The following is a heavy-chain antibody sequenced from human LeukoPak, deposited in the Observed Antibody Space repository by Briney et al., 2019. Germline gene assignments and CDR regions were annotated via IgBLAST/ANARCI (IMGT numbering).Heavy chain of an antibody. J-gene: IGHJ4*02. CDR1: GFTFSSYE. CDR2: ISYDGSEK. V-gene: IGHV3-30*04. CDR3: ARGFRDYYYPFDY. Sequence: GGSLRLSCAASGFTFSSYEMNWVRQAPGKGLEWVAVISYDGSEKYYADYVKGRFTISRDNSKNTLFLQMSSLRAEDTAIYYCARGFRDYYYPFDYWGQGTLVTVSS. D-gene: IGHD3-3*01.